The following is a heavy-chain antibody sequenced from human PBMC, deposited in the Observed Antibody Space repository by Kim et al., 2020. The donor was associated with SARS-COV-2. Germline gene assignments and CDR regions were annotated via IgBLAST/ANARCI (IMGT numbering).Heavy chain of an antibody. CDR3: ARGGYCSNTSCYFYYYALDV. J-gene: IGHJ6*02. CDR2: IDGASNYI. Sequence: GGSLRLSCAASGFDFGTHSMNWVRQAPGKGLEWVSSIDGASNYIYYADSVKGRFTISRDNSKNSLYLQINSLRAEDTAVYYCARGGYCSNTSCYFYYYALDVWGQGTTVTVSS. V-gene: IGHV3-21*01. D-gene: IGHD2-2*01. CDR1: GFDFGTHS.